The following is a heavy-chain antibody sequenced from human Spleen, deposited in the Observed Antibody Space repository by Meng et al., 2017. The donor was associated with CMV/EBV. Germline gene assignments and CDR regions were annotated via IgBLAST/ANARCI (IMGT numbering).Heavy chain of an antibody. CDR1: GFTFSSYT. V-gene: IGHV3-21*04. CDR2: ISGGADYI. Sequence: GESLKISCAASGFTFSSYTMNWVRQAPGKGLEWVASISGGADYIYYADPLKGRFTISRDNANNLLYLQMNSLRAEDTALYHCAREGCSSTSCQGAFDIWGQGTMVTVS. CDR3: AREGCSSTSCQGAFDI. D-gene: IGHD2-2*01. J-gene: IGHJ3*02.